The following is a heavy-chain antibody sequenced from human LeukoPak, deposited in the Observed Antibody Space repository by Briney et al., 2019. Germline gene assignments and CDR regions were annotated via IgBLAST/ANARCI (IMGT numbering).Heavy chain of an antibody. CDR2: IYYSGNS. J-gene: IGHJ6*02. Sequence: SQTLSLTCTVSGGSISSGDYYWSWIRPPPGQGLEWIVYIYYSGNSYYNRSLKSRVTISVGTSKNQFSMKLSSVTAADTAVYYCARERMVRGAPTYFYYDLDVWGQGTTVTVSS. V-gene: IGHV4-30-4*08. CDR1: GGSISSGDYY. CDR3: ARERMVRGAPTYFYYDLDV. D-gene: IGHD3-10*01.